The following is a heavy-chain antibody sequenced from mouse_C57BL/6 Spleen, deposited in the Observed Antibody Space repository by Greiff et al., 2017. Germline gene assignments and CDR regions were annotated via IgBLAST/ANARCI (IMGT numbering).Heavy chain of an antibody. CDR1: GFTFSSYT. J-gene: IGHJ2*01. D-gene: IGHD1-1*01. Sequence: EVKLVASGGGLVKPGGSLKLSCAASGFTFSSYTMSWVRQTPEKRLEWVATISGGGGNTYYPDSVKGRFTLSRDNAKNTLYLQMSSLRSEDTALYYCARQDYYGAYFDYWGQGTTLTVSS. CDR2: ISGGGGNT. CDR3: ARQDYYGAYFDY. V-gene: IGHV5-9*01.